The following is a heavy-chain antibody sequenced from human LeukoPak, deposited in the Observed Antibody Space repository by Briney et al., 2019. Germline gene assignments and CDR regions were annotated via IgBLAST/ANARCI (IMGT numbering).Heavy chain of an antibody. CDR2: IYNNANT. Sequence: SETLSLTCTVSGDSISKDYYCWAWIRHPPGKGLKGMGTIYNNANTYYNPPLESRVTMSVDTSKNQISLTLTSVTAADTAVYYCARDHIDGFNPNNWFDPWGQGTLVTVSS. J-gene: IGHJ5*02. V-gene: IGHV4-39*07. CDR1: GDSISKDYYC. CDR3: ARDHIDGFNPNNWFDP. D-gene: IGHD5-24*01.